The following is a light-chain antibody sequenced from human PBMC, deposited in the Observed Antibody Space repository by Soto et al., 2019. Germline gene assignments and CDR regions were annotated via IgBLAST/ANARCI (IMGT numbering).Light chain of an antibody. V-gene: IGKV1-9*01. CDR2: AAS. J-gene: IGKJ5*01. CDR1: QGISSY. CDR3: QQHNSYTPGT. Sequence: DIQMTQSPSSLSASVGDRVTITCRASQGISSYLNWYQQKPGKAPKLLIYAASTLQTGVPSRFSGGGSGTEFTLTISSLQPDEFATNYCQQHNSYTPGTFGQGTQLEIK.